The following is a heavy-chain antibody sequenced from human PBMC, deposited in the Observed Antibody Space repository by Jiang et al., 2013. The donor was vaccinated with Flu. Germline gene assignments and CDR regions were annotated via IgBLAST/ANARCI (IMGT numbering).Heavy chain of an antibody. D-gene: IGHD5-12*01. J-gene: IGHJ6*02. CDR3: ARGGYSGYDIRLWDSYGMDV. V-gene: IGHV3-33*08. CDR1: GFTFSRHG. Sequence: GGGVVQPGRSLRLSCAASGFTFSRHGMHWVRQAPGQGLEWVAIIWYDGSNKYYPDSVKGRFTISRDNSKNTLYLQMNSLRAEDTAVYYCARGGYSGYDIRLWDSYGMDVWGHGTTVTVSS. CDR2: IWYDGSNK.